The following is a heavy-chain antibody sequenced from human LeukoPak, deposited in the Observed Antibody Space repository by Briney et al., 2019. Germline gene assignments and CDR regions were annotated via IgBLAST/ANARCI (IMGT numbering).Heavy chain of an antibody. D-gene: IGHD6-13*01. V-gene: IGHV4-34*01. Sequence: SETLSLTCAVYGGSFNGYYWSWIRQSPGKGLEWIGEIDHSGRTNSNPSLKSRVIISVDMSKNQFSLRLTSVTAADTAIYYCARKSIVTAGRTPYDYWDQGTLVTVSS. CDR1: GGSFNGYY. CDR3: ARKSIVTAGRTPYDY. CDR2: IDHSGRT. J-gene: IGHJ4*02.